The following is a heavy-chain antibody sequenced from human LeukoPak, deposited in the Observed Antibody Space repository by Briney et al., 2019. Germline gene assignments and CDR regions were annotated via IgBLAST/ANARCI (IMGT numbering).Heavy chain of an antibody. Sequence: GASVKVSCKASGYTYTSYGISWVRQAPGQGLEGMGWISAYNGNTNYAQKLQGRVTMTTGPSTSTAYMELRSLRSDDTAVYYCARDKGYDILTGYEKFDYWGQGTLVTVSS. D-gene: IGHD3-9*01. CDR1: GYTYTSYG. CDR2: ISAYNGNT. J-gene: IGHJ4*02. V-gene: IGHV1-18*04. CDR3: ARDKGYDILTGYEKFDY.